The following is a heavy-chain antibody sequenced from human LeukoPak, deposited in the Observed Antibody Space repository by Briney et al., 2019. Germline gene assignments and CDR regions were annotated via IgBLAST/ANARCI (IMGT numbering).Heavy chain of an antibody. CDR3: AAGGGSYYRPPEYFQH. CDR2: IYYSGST. Sequence: SETLSLTCAVYGASFSGFHWSWIRQPPGKGLEWIGSIYYSGSTYYNPSLKSRVTISVDTSKNQFSLKLSSVTAADTAVYYCAAGGGSYYRPPEYFQHWGQGTLVTVSS. J-gene: IGHJ1*01. CDR1: GASFSGFH. D-gene: IGHD1-26*01. V-gene: IGHV4-34*01.